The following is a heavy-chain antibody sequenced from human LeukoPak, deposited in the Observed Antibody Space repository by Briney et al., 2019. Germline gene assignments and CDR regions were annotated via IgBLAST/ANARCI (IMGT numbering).Heavy chain of an antibody. D-gene: IGHD6-13*01. Sequence: ASAKVSCKVSGYTLTELSMHWVRQAPGKGLEWMGGFDPEDGETIYAQKFQGRVTMTEDTSTDTAYMELSSLRSEDTAVYYCATDRTAAAGPPYRVFDYWGQGTLVTVSS. V-gene: IGHV1-24*01. CDR3: ATDRTAAAGPPYRVFDY. CDR2: FDPEDGET. J-gene: IGHJ4*02. CDR1: GYTLTELS.